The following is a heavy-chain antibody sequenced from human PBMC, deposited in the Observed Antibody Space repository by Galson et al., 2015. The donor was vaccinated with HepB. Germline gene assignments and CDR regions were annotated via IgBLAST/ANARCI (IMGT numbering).Heavy chain of an antibody. CDR2: FDPEDGET. D-gene: IGHD2-21*02. CDR3: ATGPAYCGGDCYSRAFDI. CDR1: GYTLTELS. Sequence: SVKVSCKVSGYTLTELSMHWVRQAPGKGLEWMGGFDPEDGETIYAQKFQGRVTMTEDTSTDTAYMELSSLRSEDTAVYYCATGPAYCGGDCYSRAFDIWGQGTMV. V-gene: IGHV1-24*01. J-gene: IGHJ3*02.